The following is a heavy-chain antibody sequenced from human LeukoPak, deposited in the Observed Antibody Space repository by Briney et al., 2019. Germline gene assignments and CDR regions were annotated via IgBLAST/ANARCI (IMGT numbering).Heavy chain of an antibody. V-gene: IGHV1-46*01. J-gene: IGHJ4*02. Sequence: ASVTVSCKASGYTFTSYYIHWVRQAPGQGLEWMGLINPSGGSTRYAQMFQGRVTMTRDTSTSTVYMELSSLRSEDTAVYYCARVSGYSYGRFFDYWGQGTLVTVSS. CDR3: ARVSGYSYGRFFDY. D-gene: IGHD5-18*01. CDR2: INPSGGST. CDR1: GYTFTSYY.